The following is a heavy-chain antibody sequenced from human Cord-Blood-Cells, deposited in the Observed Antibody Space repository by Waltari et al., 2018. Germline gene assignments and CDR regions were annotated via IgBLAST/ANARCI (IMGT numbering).Heavy chain of an antibody. V-gene: IGHV3-30-3*01. Sequence: QVQLVESGGGVVQPGRSLRLSCAASGFTFSSHAMPWVRQAPGKGLEGVAVISYDGSNKYYADSVKGRFTISRDNSKNTLYLQMNSLRAEDTAVYYCARDSSNYFDYWGQGTLVTVSS. CDR3: ARDSSNYFDY. J-gene: IGHJ4*02. D-gene: IGHD4-4*01. CDR2: ISYDGSNK. CDR1: GFTFSSHA.